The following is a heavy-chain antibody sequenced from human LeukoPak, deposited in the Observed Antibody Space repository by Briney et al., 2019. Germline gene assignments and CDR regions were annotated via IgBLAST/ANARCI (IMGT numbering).Heavy chain of an antibody. Sequence: PGGSLRLSCAASGFTFSSYSVNWVRQAPGKGLEWVSSISSSSSYIYYADSVKGRFTISRDNAKNSLYLQMNSLRAEDTAVYYCASETYYDILTGYYSDYWGQGTLVTVSS. V-gene: IGHV3-21*01. J-gene: IGHJ4*02. D-gene: IGHD3-9*01. CDR3: ASETYYDILTGYYSDY. CDR2: ISSSSSYI. CDR1: GFTFSSYS.